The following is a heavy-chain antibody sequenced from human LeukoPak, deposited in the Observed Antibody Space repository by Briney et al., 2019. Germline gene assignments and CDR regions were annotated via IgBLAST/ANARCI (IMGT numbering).Heavy chain of an antibody. D-gene: IGHD3-22*01. CDR1: GGTFSSYA. CDR2: IIPILGTA. V-gene: IGHV1-69*13. Sequence: ASVKVSCKASGGTFSSYAISWVRQAPGQGLEWMGGIIPILGTANYAQKFQGRVTITADESTSTAYMELSSLRSEDTAVYYCARASIVRDSSGYYSLDYWGQGTLVTVSS. J-gene: IGHJ4*02. CDR3: ARASIVRDSSGYYSLDY.